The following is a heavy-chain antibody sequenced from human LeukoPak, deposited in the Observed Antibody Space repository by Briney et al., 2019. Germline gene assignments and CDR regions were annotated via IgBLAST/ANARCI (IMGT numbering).Heavy chain of an antibody. CDR3: ARPYYYDSSPYGMDV. J-gene: IGHJ6*02. V-gene: IGHV1-2*02. Sequence: AASVKVSCKASGYTFTGYYMHWVRQAPGQRLEWMGWINPNSGGTDYEQKFQGRVTMTRDTSISTAYMQLSRLRSDDTAVYYCARPYYYDSSPYGMDVWGQGTTVTVSS. CDR2: INPNSGGT. D-gene: IGHD3-22*01. CDR1: GYTFTGYY.